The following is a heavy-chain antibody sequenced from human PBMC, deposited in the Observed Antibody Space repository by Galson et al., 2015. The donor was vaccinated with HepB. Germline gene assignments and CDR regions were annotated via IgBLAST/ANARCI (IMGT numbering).Heavy chain of an antibody. CDR3: ARVADSHYGDHTHFDS. CDR2: ISSNTGTYT. CDR1: GFTFSSYA. D-gene: IGHD4-17*01. Sequence: SLRLSCAASGFTFSSYAMSWVRQAPGKGLEWLSYISSNTGTYTNYADSVKGRLTISRDNAENSLYLQMSSLRVEDTAVYYCARVADSHYGDHTHFDSWGQGTLVTVSS. J-gene: IGHJ4*02. V-gene: IGHV3-48*01.